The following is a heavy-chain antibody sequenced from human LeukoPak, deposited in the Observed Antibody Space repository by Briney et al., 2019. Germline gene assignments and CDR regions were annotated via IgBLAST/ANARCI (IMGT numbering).Heavy chain of an antibody. J-gene: IGHJ4*02. CDR3: ASALSSGGYYGAD. CDR2: INPSGGST. Sequence: ASVKVSCKASGYTFSSYYMHWVRQAPGQGLEWMGIINPSGGSTSYAQKFQGRVTMTRDTSTSTVYMELSSLRSEDTAVYYCASALSSGGYYGADWGQGLLVTVSS. D-gene: IGHD3-10*02. V-gene: IGHV1-46*01. CDR1: GYTFSSYY.